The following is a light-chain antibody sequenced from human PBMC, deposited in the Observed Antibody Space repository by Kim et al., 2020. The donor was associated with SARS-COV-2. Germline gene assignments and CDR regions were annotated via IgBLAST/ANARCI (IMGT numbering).Light chain of an antibody. Sequence: EIVLTQSPGTLSLSPGERATLSCRASQSLGSRYLAWYQQKPGQAPRLLIYDASTRATGIPARFSGGGSGTDFTLTISRLDPEDSAVYYCQQYGDSPPYTFGQGTKLEIK. J-gene: IGKJ2*01. CDR2: DAS. CDR1: QSLGSRY. V-gene: IGKV3-20*01. CDR3: QQYGDSPPYT.